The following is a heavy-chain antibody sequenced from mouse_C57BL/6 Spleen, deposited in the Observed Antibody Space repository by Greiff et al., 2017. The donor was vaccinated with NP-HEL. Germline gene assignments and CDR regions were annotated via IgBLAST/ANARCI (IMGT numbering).Heavy chain of an antibody. CDR2: ISYDGSN. D-gene: IGHD2-10*02. CDR3: ARDLLEAMDY. CDR1: GYSITSGYY. Sequence: EVQLQQSGPGLVKPSQSLSLTCSVTGYSITSGYYWNWIRQFPGNKLEWMGYISYDGSNNYNPSLKNRISITRDTSKNQFFLKLNSVTTEDTATYYCARDLLEAMDYWGQGTSVTVPS. V-gene: IGHV3-6*01. J-gene: IGHJ4*01.